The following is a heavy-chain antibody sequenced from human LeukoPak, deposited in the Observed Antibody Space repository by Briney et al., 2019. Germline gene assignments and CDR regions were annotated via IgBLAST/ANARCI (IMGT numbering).Heavy chain of an antibody. D-gene: IGHD3-22*01. J-gene: IGHJ4*02. V-gene: IGHV3-23*01. CDR3: ASPYYYDSSGPSGY. CDR2: ISGSGGST. Sequence: GGSLRLSCAASGFTFSSYAMSWVRRAPGKGLEWVSAISGSGGSTYYADSVKGRFTISRDNSKNTLYLQMNSLRDEDTAVYYCASPYYYDSSGPSGYWGQGTLVTVSS. CDR1: GFTFSSYA.